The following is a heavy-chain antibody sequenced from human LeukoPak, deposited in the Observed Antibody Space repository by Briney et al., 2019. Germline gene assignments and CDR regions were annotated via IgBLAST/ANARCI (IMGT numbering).Heavy chain of an antibody. Sequence: ASVKVSCKASGYTFTSYGISWVRQAPGQGLEWMGWISAYNGNTNYAQKLQGRVIMTTDTSTSTAYMELRSLRSDDTAAYYCARDPDAVYSGYDSDWFDPWGQGTLVTVSS. D-gene: IGHD5-12*01. J-gene: IGHJ5*02. CDR3: ARDPDAVYSGYDSDWFDP. CDR1: GYTFTSYG. V-gene: IGHV1-18*04. CDR2: ISAYNGNT.